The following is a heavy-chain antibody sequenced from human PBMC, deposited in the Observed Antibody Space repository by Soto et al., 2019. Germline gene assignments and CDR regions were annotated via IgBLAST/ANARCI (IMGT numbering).Heavy chain of an antibody. CDR1: GFSFDEYA. CDR3: AKVTKYCSSGVCSVFDY. J-gene: IGHJ4*02. D-gene: IGHD2-8*01. Sequence: EVQVAESGGGSVQPGRSLRLSCAASGFSFDEYAMHWVRQVPGKGLEWVSSINWNSGNIGYADSVRGRFTICRDNAKNSLYLQMNSLRPEDTAFYYCAKVTKYCSSGVCSVFDYWGQGTLVSVSS. CDR2: INWNSGNI. V-gene: IGHV3-9*01.